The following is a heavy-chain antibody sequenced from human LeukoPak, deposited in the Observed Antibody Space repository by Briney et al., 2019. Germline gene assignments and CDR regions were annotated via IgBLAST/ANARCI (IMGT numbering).Heavy chain of an antibody. CDR2: IWYDGSNK. Sequence: PGGSLRLSCAASGFTFSSYGMHWVRQAPGKGLEWVAVIWYDGSNKYYADSVKGRFTISRDNSKNTLYLQMNSLRADDTAVYYCARDWSSGGNCTNFWGQGTLVTVSS. CDR1: GFTFSSYG. J-gene: IGHJ4*02. D-gene: IGHD2-15*01. V-gene: IGHV3-33*01. CDR3: ARDWSSGGNCTNF.